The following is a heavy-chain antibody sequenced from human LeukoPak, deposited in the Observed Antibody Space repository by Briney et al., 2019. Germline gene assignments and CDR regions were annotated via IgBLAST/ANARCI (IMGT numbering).Heavy chain of an antibody. CDR2: ISANSGAT. D-gene: IGHD5-18*01. Sequence: PGGSLRLSCAASGFTFGSYPMSWVRQAPGRGLEWVSVISANSGATYYADSVKGRFTISRDNAKNTLYLQMNNLRGEDTALYYCSKAGDTNYYRYGDYWGQGTLVTVSS. CDR3: SKAGDTNYYRYGDY. V-gene: IGHV3-23*01. J-gene: IGHJ4*02. CDR1: GFTFGSYP.